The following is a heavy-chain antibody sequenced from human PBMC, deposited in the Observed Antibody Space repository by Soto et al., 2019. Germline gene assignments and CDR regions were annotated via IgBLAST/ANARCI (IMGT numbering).Heavy chain of an antibody. J-gene: IGHJ4*02. CDR1: GGSISSYY. Sequence: SETLSLTCTVSGGSISSYYWSWIRQPPGKGLEWIGYIYYSGSTNYNPSLKSRVTISVDTSKNQFSLKLSSVTAADTAVYYCGSGNYGDFDYWGQGTLVTVSS. D-gene: IGHD4-17*01. CDR3: GSGNYGDFDY. CDR2: IYYSGST. V-gene: IGHV4-59*01.